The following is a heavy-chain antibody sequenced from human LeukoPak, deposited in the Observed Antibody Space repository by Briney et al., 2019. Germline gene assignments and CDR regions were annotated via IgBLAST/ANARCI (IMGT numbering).Heavy chain of an antibody. V-gene: IGHV3-15*01. D-gene: IGHD3-22*01. CDR1: GFTFSNAW. Sequence: GGSLRLSCAASGFTFSNAWMSWVRQAPGKGLEWVGRIKSKTDGGTTDYAAPVKGRFTISRDDSKNTLYLQMSSLKTEDTAVYYCTTDQYYYDSSASYYYYYYMDVWGKGTTVTVSS. CDR2: IKSKTDGGTT. J-gene: IGHJ6*03. CDR3: TTDQYYYDSSASYYYYYYMDV.